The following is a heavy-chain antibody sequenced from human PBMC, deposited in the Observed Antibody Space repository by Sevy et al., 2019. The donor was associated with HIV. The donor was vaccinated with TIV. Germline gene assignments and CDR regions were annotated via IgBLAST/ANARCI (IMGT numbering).Heavy chain of an antibody. V-gene: IGHV1-24*01. CDR1: GKTLSDLS. CDR3: ATTKDYYDSSGDPFDY. J-gene: IGHJ4*02. D-gene: IGHD3-22*01. CDR2: FDPEDGET. Sequence: ASVKVSCKVSGKTLSDLSMHWVRQAPGKGLEWMGSFDPEDGETLYAQNFRARVTMTEDTSTDTAYMELSSLRSEDTAVYYCATTKDYYDSSGDPFDYCGQGSLVTVSS.